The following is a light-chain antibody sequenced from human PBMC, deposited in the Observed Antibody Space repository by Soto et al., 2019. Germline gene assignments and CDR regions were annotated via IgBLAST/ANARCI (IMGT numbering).Light chain of an antibody. Sequence: DVVMTQSPLSLPVTLGQPASISCRSSQSLIHSDGSTYLNWFQQRPGQSTRRLIYKVSDRDSGVANRLQDSGSYQDYILKIRRVEAEDAAIYYWMQGSPGPWRFAQGTEVEIK. CDR3: MQGSPGPWR. CDR2: KVS. V-gene: IGKV2-30*02. CDR1: QSLIHSDGSTY. J-gene: IGKJ1*01.